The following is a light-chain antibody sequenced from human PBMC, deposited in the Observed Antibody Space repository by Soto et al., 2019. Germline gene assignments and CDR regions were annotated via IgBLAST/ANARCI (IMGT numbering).Light chain of an antibody. CDR2: GAS. CDR3: QQYGSSPVT. CDR1: QSVSSSY. J-gene: IGKJ1*01. Sequence: EIVLTQSPGSLCLSPGERATLSCRASQSVSSSYLAWYQQKPGQAPRPLIYGASSRATGIPDRFSGSGSGTEFTLTISRLEPEDFAVYYCQQYGSSPVTFGQGTKGDIK. V-gene: IGKV3-20*01.